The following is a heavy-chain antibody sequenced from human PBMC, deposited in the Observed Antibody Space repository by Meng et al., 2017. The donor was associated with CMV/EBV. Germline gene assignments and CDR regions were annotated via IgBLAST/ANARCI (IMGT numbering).Heavy chain of an antibody. CDR2: ISYDGSNK. CDR1: GFTFSSYA. V-gene: IGHV3-30*04. J-gene: IGHJ6*02. Sequence: GESLKISCAASGFTFSSYAMHWVRQAPGKGLEWVAVISYDGSNKYYADSVKGRFTISRDNSKNMLYLQMNSLRAEDTAVYYCARDLETYYDFWSGLYGMDVWGQGTLVTVSS. D-gene: IGHD3-3*01. CDR3: ARDLETYYDFWSGLYGMDV.